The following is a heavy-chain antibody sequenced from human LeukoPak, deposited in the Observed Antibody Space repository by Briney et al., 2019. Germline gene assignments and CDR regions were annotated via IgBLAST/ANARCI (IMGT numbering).Heavy chain of an antibody. D-gene: IGHD4-17*01. CDR3: TRPYSGDYAFDI. CDR1: GGSISSFY. J-gene: IGHJ3*02. V-gene: IGHV4-59*08. CDR2: IYNSGTT. Sequence: SETLSLTCTVSGGSISSFYWSWIRQAPGKGLERIGYIYNSGTTIYNPSLQSRATISVDTSQNQISLRLSSVTAADTAVYYCTRPYSGDYAFDIWGQGTMVTVSS.